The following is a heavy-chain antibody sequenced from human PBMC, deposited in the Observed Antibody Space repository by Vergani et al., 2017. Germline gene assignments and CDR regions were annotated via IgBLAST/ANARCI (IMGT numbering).Heavy chain of an antibody. J-gene: IGHJ4*02. CDR3: AKEYPESRWY. D-gene: IGHD5-24*01. Sequence: EVQLVESGGGLVKPGGSLRLSCAASGFTFSRYAMSWVRQAPGKGLAWVTAISGSGGSTYYADSVKGRFTISRDNAKTTLYLQMNSLRAEDTAVYYCAKEYPESRWYWGQGWLVTVYS. CDR2: ISGSGGST. CDR1: GFTFSRYA. V-gene: IGHV3-23*04.